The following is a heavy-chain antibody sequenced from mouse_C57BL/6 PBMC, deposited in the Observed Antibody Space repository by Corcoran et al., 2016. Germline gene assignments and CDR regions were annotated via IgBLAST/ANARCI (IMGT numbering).Heavy chain of an antibody. J-gene: IGHJ2*01. Sequence: QIQLVQSGPELKKPGETVKISCKASGYTFTTYGMCWVKQAPGKGLTWMGWINTYSGVPTYADDFKGRFAFSLETAASTPYLQINNLKNEDTATYFCARGYYYGSSYNYWGQGTTLTVSS. V-gene: IGHV9-3*01. CDR3: ARGYYYGSSYNY. CDR1: GYTFTTYG. D-gene: IGHD1-1*01. CDR2: INTYSGVP.